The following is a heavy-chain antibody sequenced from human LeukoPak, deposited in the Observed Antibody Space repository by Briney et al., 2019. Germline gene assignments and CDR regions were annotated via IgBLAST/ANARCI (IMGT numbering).Heavy chain of an antibody. Sequence: GGSLRLSCAASGFTFSSYSMNWVRQAPGKGLEWVSGISGTGDTIHYADSVKGRFTISRDNSKNTLYLQMNSLRAEDTAVYYCAKDRDSSGYYVFDYWGQGTLDTVSS. CDR3: AKDRDSSGYYVFDY. V-gene: IGHV3-23*01. D-gene: IGHD3-22*01. CDR2: ISGTGDTI. J-gene: IGHJ4*02. CDR1: GFTFSSYS.